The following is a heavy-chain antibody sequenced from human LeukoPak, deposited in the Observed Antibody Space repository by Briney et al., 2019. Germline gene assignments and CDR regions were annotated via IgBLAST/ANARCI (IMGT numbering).Heavy chain of an antibody. Sequence: PGGSLRLSCAASGFTFSSYGMHWVRQAPGKGLEWVAVISYDGSNKYCADSVKGRFTISRDNSKNTLYLQMNSLRAEDTAVYYCAKDRALYSSGWTPGYWGQGTLVTVSS. CDR2: ISYDGSNK. J-gene: IGHJ4*02. D-gene: IGHD6-19*01. V-gene: IGHV3-30*18. CDR3: AKDRALYSSGWTPGY. CDR1: GFTFSSYG.